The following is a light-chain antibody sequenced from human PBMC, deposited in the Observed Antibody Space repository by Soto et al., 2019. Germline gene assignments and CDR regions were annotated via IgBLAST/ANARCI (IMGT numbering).Light chain of an antibody. J-gene: IGKJ2*01. V-gene: IGKV3-15*01. CDR2: GAS. CDR3: QQYNKWPPWT. Sequence: EIVMTQSPATLSVSPGERATLSCRASQSVSSNLAWYQQKPDQAPRLLIYGASTRATGIPARFSGSGSGTEFTLTISSLQSEDFAVYYCQQYNKWPPWTFGQGTKLEIK. CDR1: QSVSSN.